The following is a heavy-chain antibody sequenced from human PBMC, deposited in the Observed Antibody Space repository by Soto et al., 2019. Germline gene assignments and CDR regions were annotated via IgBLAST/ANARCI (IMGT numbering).Heavy chain of an antibody. CDR2: LSGTGGTT. CDR3: AKFIVGTGGSSGWPWFLDS. Sequence: EVQLLESGGNLVQPGGSLRLSCAASGFAFSSYAMTWVRQAPGKRLEWVSALSGTGGTTYSADSVRGRFTIARDNSKNTLYLQMNGLSPEDSAIYYCAKFIVGTGGSSGWPWFLDSWGQGTLVTVSS. CDR1: GFAFSSYA. V-gene: IGHV3-23*01. D-gene: IGHD6-25*01. J-gene: IGHJ4*02.